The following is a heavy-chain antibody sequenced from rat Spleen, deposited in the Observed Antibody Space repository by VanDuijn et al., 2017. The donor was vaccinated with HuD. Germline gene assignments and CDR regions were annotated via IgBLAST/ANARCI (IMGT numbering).Heavy chain of an antibody. Sequence: QVQLKESGPGLVQPSQTLSLTCTVSGFSLTSNGVSWVRQPPGKGLEWIAAISSGGSTYYNSALKSRLSISRDTSKSQVFLKMNSLQTEDTAIYFCTRVGDGSYYSYWGQGVMVTVSS. CDR2: ISSGGST. J-gene: IGHJ2*01. D-gene: IGHD1-12*02. CDR3: TRVGDGSYYSY. CDR1: GFSLTSNG. V-gene: IGHV2S12*01.